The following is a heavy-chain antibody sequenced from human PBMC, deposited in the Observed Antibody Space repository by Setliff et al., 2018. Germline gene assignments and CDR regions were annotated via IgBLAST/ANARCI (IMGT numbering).Heavy chain of an antibody. Sequence: SETLSLTCTVSGGSISRGSYDWSWIRQPAGKGLEWIGRIYTSGSTNYNPSLKSRVTISVDTSKNQFSLKLSSVTAADTAVYYCARGGYSYGLGGFPLDYWGQGTLVTGSS. CDR2: IYTSGST. V-gene: IGHV4-61*02. CDR1: GGSISRGSYD. D-gene: IGHD5-18*01. CDR3: ARGGYSYGLGGFPLDY. J-gene: IGHJ4*02.